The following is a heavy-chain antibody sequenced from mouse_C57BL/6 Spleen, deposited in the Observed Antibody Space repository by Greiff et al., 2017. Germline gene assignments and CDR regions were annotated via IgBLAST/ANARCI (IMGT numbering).Heavy chain of an antibody. Sequence: VQLQESGAELVKPGASVKISCKASGYAFSSYWMNWVKQRPGKGLEWIGQIYPGDGDTNYNGKFKGKATLTADKSSSTAYMQLSSLTSEDSAVYFCATKTLGRDYAMDYWGQGTSVTVSS. CDR3: ATKTLGRDYAMDY. J-gene: IGHJ4*01. CDR1: GYAFSSYW. V-gene: IGHV1-80*01. D-gene: IGHD4-1*01. CDR2: IYPGDGDT.